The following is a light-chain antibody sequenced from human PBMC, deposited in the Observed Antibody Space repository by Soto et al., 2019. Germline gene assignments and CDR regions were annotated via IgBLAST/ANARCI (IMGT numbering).Light chain of an antibody. CDR2: GVR. V-gene: IGLV2-14*01. Sequence: QSVLTQPASVSGSPGQSITISCTGTSSDVGGYNYVSWYQQHPGKAPKLLIHGVRNRPPGISSRFSGSKSGFTASLTISGLQAEDEADYYCSSFTTNRVYVFGPGTKVNVL. CDR1: SSDVGGYNY. J-gene: IGLJ1*01. CDR3: SSFTTNRVYV.